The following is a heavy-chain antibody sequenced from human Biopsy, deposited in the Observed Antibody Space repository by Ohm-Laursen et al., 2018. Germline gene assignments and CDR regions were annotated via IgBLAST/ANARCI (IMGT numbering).Heavy chain of an antibody. CDR3: VSFGINWGLSY. Sequence: SLRLSCTASGFTFSSHAMAWVRQAPGKGLEWVSGIRDSGDSAYYADSVKGRFTISRDNSRNTLYLQMNSLRAEDTAVYYCVSFGINWGLSYWGQGILVTVAS. J-gene: IGHJ4*02. CDR1: GFTFSSHA. CDR2: IRDSGDSA. D-gene: IGHD7-27*01. V-gene: IGHV3-23*01.